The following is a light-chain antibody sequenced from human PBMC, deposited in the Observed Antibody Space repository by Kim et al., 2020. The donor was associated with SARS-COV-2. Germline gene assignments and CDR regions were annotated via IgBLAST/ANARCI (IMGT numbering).Light chain of an antibody. CDR1: QDISNY. CDR2: DAS. Sequence: DIQMTQSPSSLSASVGDRVTITCQASQDISNYLSWYQQKPGKAPKLLIYDASNLETGVPSRFSGSGSGTDFTFTISSLQPEDIATFYCQQYYNFPLTFGEGTKVDIK. CDR3: QQYYNFPLT. V-gene: IGKV1-33*01. J-gene: IGKJ4*01.